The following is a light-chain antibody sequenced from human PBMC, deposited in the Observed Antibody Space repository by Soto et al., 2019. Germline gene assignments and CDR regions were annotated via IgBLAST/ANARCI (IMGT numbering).Light chain of an antibody. CDR1: QSVSRT. J-gene: IGKJ3*01. CDR2: GAS. Sequence: EIVMTQPPATLSVSPGARATLSCRASQSVSRTLAWYQQRPGQAPRLLIYGASTRATDIPARFSGSGSGTEFTLTISSLQSEDFAVYYCQQYKSWPPITFGPGTKVDI. V-gene: IGKV3-15*01. CDR3: QQYKSWPPIT.